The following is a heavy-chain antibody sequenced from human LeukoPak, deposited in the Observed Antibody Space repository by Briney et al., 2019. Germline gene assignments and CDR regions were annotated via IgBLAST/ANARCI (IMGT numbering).Heavy chain of an antibody. CDR3: ARAGWLQCFDY. Sequence: GGSLRLSCAASGFTFSNYWMNWVRQAPGKGLEWVANIKQDGSEKYYVDSVKGRFTISRDNAKHSLYLQMNSRRAEDMAVYYRARAGWLQCFDYWGQGALVTVSS. J-gene: IGHJ4*02. V-gene: IGHV3-7*01. CDR1: GFTFSNYW. CDR2: IKQDGSEK. D-gene: IGHD5-24*01.